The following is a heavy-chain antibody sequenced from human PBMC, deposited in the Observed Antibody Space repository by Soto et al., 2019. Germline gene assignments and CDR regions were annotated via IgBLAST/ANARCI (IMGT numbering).Heavy chain of an antibody. J-gene: IGHJ5*02. D-gene: IGHD2-15*01. Sequence: GGSLRLSCAASGFTFSSYAMSWVRQAPGKGLEWVSAISGSGGSTYYADSVKGRFTISRDNSKNTLYLQMNSLRAEDTAVYYCAKDGSGGSLSCVGGTWGQGTLVTVSS. CDR1: GFTFSSYA. V-gene: IGHV3-23*01. CDR2: ISGSGGST. CDR3: AKDGSGGSLSCVGGT.